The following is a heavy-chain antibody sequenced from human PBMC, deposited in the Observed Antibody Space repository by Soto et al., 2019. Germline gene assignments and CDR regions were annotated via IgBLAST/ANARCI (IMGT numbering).Heavy chain of an antibody. Sequence: QVQLQQWGAGLLKPSETLSLTCAVYGGSFSGYYWSWIRQPPGKGLEWIGEINHSGSTNYNPSLKSRVTISVDTSKNQFSLKLSSVTAADTAVYYCARLSHGSGINYWGQGTLVTVSS. D-gene: IGHD3-10*01. CDR2: INHSGST. CDR3: ARLSHGSGINY. V-gene: IGHV4-34*01. J-gene: IGHJ4*02. CDR1: GGSFSGYY.